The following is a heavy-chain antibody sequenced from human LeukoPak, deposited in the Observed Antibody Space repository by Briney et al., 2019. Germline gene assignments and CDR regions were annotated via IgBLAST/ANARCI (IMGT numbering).Heavy chain of an antibody. J-gene: IGHJ3*01. D-gene: IGHD4-17*01. Sequence: ASVKVSCKASGYSVIGYYIHWVRQAPGQGLEWMGWIKPNSGGTNYAQKFQGRVTMTRDTSIRTAYMELSRLTSDDTAVYYCARDLDYGDLDGFDVWGQGTMVTVSS. CDR3: ARDLDYGDLDGFDV. CDR2: IKPNSGGT. V-gene: IGHV1-2*02. CDR1: GYSVIGYY.